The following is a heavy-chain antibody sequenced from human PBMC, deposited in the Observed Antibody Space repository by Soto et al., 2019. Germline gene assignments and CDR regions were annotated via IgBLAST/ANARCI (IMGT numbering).Heavy chain of an antibody. CDR3: AKALSGYSYGPFDY. J-gene: IGHJ4*02. Sequence: PGGSLRLSCAASGFTFDDYAMHWVRQAPGKGLEWVSGISWNSNSIGCADSVKGRFTISRDYAKNSLYLQMNSLRVEDTALYYCAKALSGYSYGPFDYWGQGTLVTVSS. CDR2: ISWNSNSI. CDR1: GFTFDDYA. V-gene: IGHV3-9*01. D-gene: IGHD5-18*01.